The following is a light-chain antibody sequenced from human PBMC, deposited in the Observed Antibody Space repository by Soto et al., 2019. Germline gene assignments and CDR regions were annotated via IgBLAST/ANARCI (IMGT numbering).Light chain of an antibody. CDR3: QKYNSAPNT. Sequence: DVPMTQSPSSLSASVGDRVTITCRASRDISSSLAWYQQKPGKVPKLLIYAASTLHAGVQSRFSGSGSGTFFTLTINSLQPEDVATYYCQKYNSAPNTFGRGTRLEI. V-gene: IGKV1-27*01. CDR2: AAS. J-gene: IGKJ2*01. CDR1: RDISSS.